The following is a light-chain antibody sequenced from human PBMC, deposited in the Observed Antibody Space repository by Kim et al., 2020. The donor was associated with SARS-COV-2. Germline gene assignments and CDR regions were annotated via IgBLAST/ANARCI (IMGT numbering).Light chain of an antibody. CDR2: EDN. CDR3: QSYDSSNPWV. J-gene: IGLJ3*02. CDR1: SGSIASNC. Sequence: KPVTISCIRSSGSIASNCVQWYQQRPGNAPTIVIYEDNQRPSGVPDRFSGSIDRSTNSASLTISGLETEDEADYYCQSYDSSNPWVFGGGTQLTVL. V-gene: IGLV6-57*03.